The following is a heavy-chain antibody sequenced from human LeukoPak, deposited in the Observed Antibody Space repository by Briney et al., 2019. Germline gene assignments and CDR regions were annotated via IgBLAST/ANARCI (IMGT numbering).Heavy chain of an antibody. D-gene: IGHD5-24*01. CDR3: AREPKRWLPFDY. V-gene: IGHV1-2*02. CDR2: INPNSGGT. CDR1: GYTFARYY. J-gene: IGHJ4*02. Sequence: ASVKVSCKASGYTFARYYMHWVRQAPGQGLEWMGWINPNSGGTNYAQKFQGRVTMTRDTSISTAYMELSRLRSDDTAVYYCAREPKRWLPFDYWGQGTLVTVSS.